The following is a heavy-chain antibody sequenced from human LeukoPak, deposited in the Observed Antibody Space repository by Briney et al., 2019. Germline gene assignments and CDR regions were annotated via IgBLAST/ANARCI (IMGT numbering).Heavy chain of an antibody. CDR1: GGSITSYY. CDR3: ARDSSGYYSYFDY. CDR2: IHYSGTT. J-gene: IGHJ4*02. Sequence: NPSETLSFTCTVSGGSITSYYWSWIRQPPGKGLEWIGYIHYSGTTNYNPSLKSRVTISVDTSKNQFSLKLSSVTAADTAVYYCARDSSGYYSYFDYWGQGTLVTVSS. D-gene: IGHD3-22*01. V-gene: IGHV4-59*01.